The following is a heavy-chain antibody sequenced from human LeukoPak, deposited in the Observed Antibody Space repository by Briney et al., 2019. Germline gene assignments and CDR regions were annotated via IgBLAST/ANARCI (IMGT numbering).Heavy chain of an antibody. CDR3: ATEYFGMDV. V-gene: IGHV3-15*01. Sequence: PGWSLRLSCAGSGFTFSTPWMSWVRQAPGKGLEWVGRVKSKAHGGTTDYAAPVDGRFTISRDDSKAMLYLQMNNLKTEDTAVYYCATEYFGMDVWGQGTTVTVSS. J-gene: IGHJ6*02. CDR2: VKSKAHGGTT. CDR1: GFTFSTPW.